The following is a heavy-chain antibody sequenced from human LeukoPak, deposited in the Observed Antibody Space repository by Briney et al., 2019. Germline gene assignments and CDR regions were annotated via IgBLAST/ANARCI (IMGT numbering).Heavy chain of an antibody. CDR1: GYSISSGFY. V-gene: IGHV4-38-2*01. Sequence: PSETLSLTCAVSGYSISSGFYWAWIRQPPGKGLEWLGIIYYSGSTYYNPSLKSRLTISVDTSKNEFSLKLSSVTAADTAVYYCATSPEYCSGGNCYRFDHWGQGSLVTVSS. CDR2: IYYSGST. CDR3: ATSPEYCSGGNCYRFDH. D-gene: IGHD2-15*01. J-gene: IGHJ4*02.